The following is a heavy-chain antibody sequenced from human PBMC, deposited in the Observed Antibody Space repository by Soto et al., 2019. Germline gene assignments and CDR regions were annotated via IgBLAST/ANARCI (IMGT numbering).Heavy chain of an antibody. CDR3: ARLAMVRGVPTYGMDV. D-gene: IGHD3-10*01. CDR2: FDPEDGET. Sequence: ASMNVYCNSSGYTLTELSMHWVRQAPGKGLEWMGGFDPEDGETIYAQKFQGRVTMTEDTSIDTAYMELSSLKASDTAMYYCARLAMVRGVPTYGMDVWG. V-gene: IGHV1-24*01. CDR1: GYTLTELS. J-gene: IGHJ6*02.